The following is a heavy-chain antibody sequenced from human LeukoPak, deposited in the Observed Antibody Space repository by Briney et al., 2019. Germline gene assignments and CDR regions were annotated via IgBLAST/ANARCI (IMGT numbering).Heavy chain of an antibody. J-gene: IGHJ4*02. CDR2: INPNSGGT. CDR3: ARIGAKRGFGEFFYGY. CDR1: GYTFTGYY. V-gene: IGHV1-2*02. Sequence: GASVKVSCKASGYTFTGYYMHWVRQAPGQGLEWMGWINPNSGGTNYAQKFQGRVTMTRDTSISTAYMELSRLRSDDTAVYYCARIGAKRGFGEFFYGYWGQGTLVTVSS. D-gene: IGHD3-10*01.